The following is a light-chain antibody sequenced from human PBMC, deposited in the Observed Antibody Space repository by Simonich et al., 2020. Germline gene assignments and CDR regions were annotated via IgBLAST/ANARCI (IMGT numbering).Light chain of an antibody. CDR1: SSDVGGYNY. V-gene: IGLV2-14*03. CDR2: DVS. CDR3: QSYDSSHVV. J-gene: IGLJ2*01. Sequence: QSALTQPASVSGSPGQSITISCTGTSSDVGGYNYVSWYQQHPGKAPKLMLYDVSNRPAGVPDRFSGSKSGTSASLAITGLQAEDEADYYCQSYDSSHVVFGGGTKLTVL.